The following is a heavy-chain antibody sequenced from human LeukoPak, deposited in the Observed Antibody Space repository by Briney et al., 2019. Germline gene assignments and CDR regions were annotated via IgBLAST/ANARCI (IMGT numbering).Heavy chain of an antibody. J-gene: IGHJ5*02. CDR2: INHSGST. CDR3: ARGRKRRGIAVAGTSWFDP. CDR1: GGSFSGYY. Sequence: TPSETLSLTCAVYGGSFSGYYWSWIRQPPGKGLEWIGEINHSGSTNYNPSLKGRVTISVDTSKNQFSLKLSSVTAADTAVYYCARGRKRRGIAVAGTSWFDPWGQGTLVTVSS. D-gene: IGHD6-19*01. V-gene: IGHV4-34*01.